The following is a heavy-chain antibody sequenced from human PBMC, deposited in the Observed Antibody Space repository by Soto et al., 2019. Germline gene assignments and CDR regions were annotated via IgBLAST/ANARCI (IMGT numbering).Heavy chain of an antibody. V-gene: IGHV3-23*01. Sequence: EVQLLESGGGLVQPGGSLRLSCAASGFTFRNYAMSWVRQAPGKGLEWVSAIHGSGGSAYYADSVKGRFTVSRDDSKNTLYLQMSSLRVDDTALYYCAKDAVAGNVEWDWFDTWGQGTLVTVSS. CDR2: IHGSGGSA. J-gene: IGHJ5*02. CDR1: GFTFRNYA. D-gene: IGHD6-19*01. CDR3: AKDAVAGNVEWDWFDT.